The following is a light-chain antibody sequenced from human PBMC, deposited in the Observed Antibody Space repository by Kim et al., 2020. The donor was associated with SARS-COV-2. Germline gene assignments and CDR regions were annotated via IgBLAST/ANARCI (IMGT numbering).Light chain of an antibody. Sequence: DIVMTQSPDSLAVSLGERATINCKSSQSVVYSSNNKNYLAWYQQKPGQPPKLLIYWASTRESGVPDRFSGSGSGTDFTLTISSLQAEDVAVYYCQQYYSTPPTFGQGTKVDIK. CDR3: QQYYSTPPT. J-gene: IGKJ1*01. CDR2: WAS. CDR1: QSVVYSSNNKNY. V-gene: IGKV4-1*01.